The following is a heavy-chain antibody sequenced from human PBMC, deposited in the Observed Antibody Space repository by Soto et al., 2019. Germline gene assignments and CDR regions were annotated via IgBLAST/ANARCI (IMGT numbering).Heavy chain of an antibody. CDR3: AKDRTSNFWSAYFDS. Sequence: QVQLVESGGGVVQPGRSLRLSCAASGFTFSSYAMHWVRQAPGKGLEWVAVISYDGRHESYTDSVKGRFTISRDTSKNTIYLQMNRLRPEDTAIYSCAKDRTSNFWSAYFDSWGQGTLIAVSS. CDR2: ISYDGRHE. CDR1: GFTFSSYA. V-gene: IGHV3-30*04. J-gene: IGHJ4*02. D-gene: IGHD3-3*01.